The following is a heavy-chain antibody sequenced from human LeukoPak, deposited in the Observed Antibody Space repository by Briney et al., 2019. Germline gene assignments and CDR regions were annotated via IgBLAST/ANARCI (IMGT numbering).Heavy chain of an antibody. D-gene: IGHD6-19*01. J-gene: IGHJ4*02. CDR1: GGSFSCYY. V-gene: IGHV4-34*01. CDR2: INHSGST. CDR3: ARSEQWLDY. Sequence: MASETLSLTCAVYGGSFSCYYWSWIRQPPGKGLEWIGEINHSGSTNYNPSLKSRVTISVDTSKNQFSLKLSSVTAADTAVYYCARSEQWLDYWGQGTLVTVSS.